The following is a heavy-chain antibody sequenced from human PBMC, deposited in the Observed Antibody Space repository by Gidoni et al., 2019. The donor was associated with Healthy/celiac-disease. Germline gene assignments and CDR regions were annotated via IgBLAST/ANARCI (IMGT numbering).Heavy chain of an antibody. V-gene: IGHV4-34*01. CDR1: GGSFSGYY. J-gene: IGHJ4*02. CDR3: ASRWGGYFDY. D-gene: IGHD3-16*01. Sequence: QVQLQQWGAGLLKPSETLSLTCAVYGGSFSGYYWSWIRQPPGKGLEWIGEINHSGSTNYNPSLKSRVTISVDTSKNQFSLKLSSVTAADTAVYYCASRWGGYFDYWGQGTLVTVSS. CDR2: INHSGST.